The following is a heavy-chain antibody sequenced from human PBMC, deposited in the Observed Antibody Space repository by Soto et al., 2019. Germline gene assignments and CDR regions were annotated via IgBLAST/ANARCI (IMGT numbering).Heavy chain of an antibody. V-gene: IGHV4-59*01. CDR3: ARVGDSSSWYNWFDP. D-gene: IGHD6-13*01. J-gene: IGHJ5*02. CDR1: GGSISSYY. CDR2: IYYSGST. Sequence: SETLSLTCTVSGGSISSYYWSWIRQPPGKGLEWIGYIYYSGSTNYNPSLKSRVTISVDTSKNQFSLKLSSVTAADTAVYYCARVGDSSSWYNWFDPWGQGTLVTVSS.